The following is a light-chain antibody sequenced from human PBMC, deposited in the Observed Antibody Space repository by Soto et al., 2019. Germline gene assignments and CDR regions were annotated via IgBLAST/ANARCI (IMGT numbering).Light chain of an antibody. CDR1: QSVSSN. CDR2: VAS. V-gene: IGKV3-15*01. Sequence: EIVVTQSPATLSVSPGERATLSCRASQSVSSNLAWYQQQPGQTPQLLIYVASTRATGIPARFSGSGSGTEFTLTISSLQSEDFAVYYCQQYNVWPLTFGGGTKVEFK. J-gene: IGKJ4*01. CDR3: QQYNVWPLT.